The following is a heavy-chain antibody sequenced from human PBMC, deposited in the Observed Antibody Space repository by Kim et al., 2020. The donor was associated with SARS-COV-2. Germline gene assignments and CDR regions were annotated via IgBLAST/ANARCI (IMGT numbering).Heavy chain of an antibody. CDR3: ATFPYGVDV. V-gene: IGHV3-53*01. J-gene: IGHJ6*02. CDR2: IYSGGST. CDR1: GLTVDSNY. Sequence: GGSLRLSCAASGLTVDSNYMSWVRQAPGKGLEWVSVIYSGGSTFYADAVKGRFTISRDNSKNTLYLQMNSLRAEDTAVYYCATFPYGVDVWGHGTTVPVS. D-gene: IGHD3-3*02.